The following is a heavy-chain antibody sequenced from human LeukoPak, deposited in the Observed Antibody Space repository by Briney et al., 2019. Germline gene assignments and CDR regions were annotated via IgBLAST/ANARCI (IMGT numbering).Heavy chain of an antibody. V-gene: IGHV4-39*02. CDR3: ARDGPMTTVTTFYYYYYMDV. Sequence: PSETLSLTCTVSGGSISSSSYYWGWLRHPPGMGREWLGCIYDSGSTYYNPSLKSRVTISVDTSKNQFSLKLSSVTAADTAVYYCARDGPMTTVTTFYYYYYMDVWGKGTTVTVSS. CDR1: GGSISSSSYY. J-gene: IGHJ6*03. D-gene: IGHD4-17*01. CDR2: IYDSGST.